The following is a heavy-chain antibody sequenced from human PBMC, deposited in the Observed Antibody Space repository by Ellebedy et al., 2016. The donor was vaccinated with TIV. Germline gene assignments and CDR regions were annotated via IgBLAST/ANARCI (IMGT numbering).Heavy chain of an antibody. V-gene: IGHV3-53*01. CDR3: ARGQLSGGGFDY. Sequence: GESLKISXAASGFTFSDHYMDWVRQAPGKGLEWVSVFCYDGTTYYADSVKGRFTVSRDDSRNTLHLQMSSLRAEDAAMYYCARGQLSGGGFDYWGQGTLVTVSS. CDR2: FCYDGTT. J-gene: IGHJ4*02. D-gene: IGHD2/OR15-2a*01. CDR1: GFTFSDHY.